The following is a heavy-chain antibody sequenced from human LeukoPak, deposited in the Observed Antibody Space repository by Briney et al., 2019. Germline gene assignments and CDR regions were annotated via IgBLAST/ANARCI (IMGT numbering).Heavy chain of an antibody. CDR3: ARDVLLWFGELSYYYYGMDV. J-gene: IGHJ6*02. D-gene: IGHD3-10*01. CDR1: GFTFSSYE. V-gene: IGHV3-48*03. CDR2: ISSSGSTI. Sequence: GGSLRLSCAASGFTFSSYEMNWVRQAPGKGLEWVSYISSSGSTIYYADSVKGRFTISRDNAKNSLYLQMNSLRAEDTAVYYCARDVLLWFGELSYYYYGMDVWGQGTTVTVSS.